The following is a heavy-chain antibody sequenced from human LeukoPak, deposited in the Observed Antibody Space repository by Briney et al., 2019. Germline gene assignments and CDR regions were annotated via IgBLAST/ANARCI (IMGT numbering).Heavy chain of an antibody. J-gene: IGHJ4*02. Sequence: GGSLTLSCAGSGFTFSSYAMSWVRQAPGQGLEWVSVISDSGDYTSYADSVRGRFTISRDNSRNTLYLQMISLRPEDTAVYYCAKDRVEYSGYERYFDYWGQGTLVTVSS. CDR2: ISDSGDYT. CDR3: AKDRVEYSGYERYFDY. V-gene: IGHV3-23*01. D-gene: IGHD5-12*01. CDR1: GFTFSSYA.